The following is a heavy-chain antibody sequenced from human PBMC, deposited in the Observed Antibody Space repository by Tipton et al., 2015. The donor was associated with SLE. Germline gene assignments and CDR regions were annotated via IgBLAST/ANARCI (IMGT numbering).Heavy chain of an antibody. J-gene: IGHJ6*03. CDR2: INHSGST. CDR3: ARLRGSPGGYMDV. V-gene: IGHV4-34*01. D-gene: IGHD3-10*01. Sequence: TLSLTCAVYGGSFSGYYWSWIRQPPGKGLEWIGEINHSGSTNYNPSLKSRVTISVDTSKNQFSLKLSSVTAADTAVYYRARLRGSPGGYMDVWGKGTTVTVSS. CDR1: GGSFSGYY.